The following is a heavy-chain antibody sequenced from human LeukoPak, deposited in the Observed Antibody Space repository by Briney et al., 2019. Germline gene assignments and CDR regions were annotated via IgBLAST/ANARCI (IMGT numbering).Heavy chain of an antibody. J-gene: IGHJ3*02. CDR1: GFTFSDYY. V-gene: IGHV3-11*01. Sequence: GGSLRLSCAASGFTFSDYYMSWIRQAPGKGLEWVSSVKDRFTISRDNAKNSLYLQMNSLRAEDTAVYYCARRVTVTPGDAFDIWGQGTMVTVSS. CDR3: ARRVTVTPGDAFDI. D-gene: IGHD4-17*01.